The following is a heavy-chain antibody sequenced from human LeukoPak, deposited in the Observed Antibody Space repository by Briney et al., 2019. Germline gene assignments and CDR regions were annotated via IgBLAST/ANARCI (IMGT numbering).Heavy chain of an antibody. CDR3: ARDISNDILTGYTGFDP. J-gene: IGHJ5*02. CDR1: GYTFTSSA. D-gene: IGHD3-9*01. Sequence: ASVKVSCKASGYTFTSSALNWVRQAPGQGLEWMGGIIPIFGTANYAQKFQGRVTITADESTSTAYMELSSLRSEDTAVYYCARDISNDILTGYTGFDPWGQGTLVTVSS. CDR2: IIPIFGTA. V-gene: IGHV1-69*13.